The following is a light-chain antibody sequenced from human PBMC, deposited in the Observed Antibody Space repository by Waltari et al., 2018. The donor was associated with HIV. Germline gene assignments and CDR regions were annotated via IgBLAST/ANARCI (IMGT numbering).Light chain of an antibody. V-gene: IGKV4-1*01. J-gene: IGKJ5*01. Sequence: DIVMTQSPDSLAVSLGERATINCKSSQSVLYSSNTKNYLAWYQQKPGQPPKLLIYWASIRESGVPDRFSGSGSGTDFTLIISNLQAEDVGLYYRMQALQTPITFGQGTRLEIK. CDR2: WAS. CDR1: QSVLYSSNTKNY. CDR3: MQALQTPIT.